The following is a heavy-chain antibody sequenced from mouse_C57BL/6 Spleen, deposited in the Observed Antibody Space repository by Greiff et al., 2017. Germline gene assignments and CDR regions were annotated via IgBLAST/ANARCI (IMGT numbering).Heavy chain of an antibody. CDR2: IDPENGDT. V-gene: IGHV14-4*01. Sequence: VQLQQSGAELVRPGASVKLSCTASGFNIKDDYMHWVKQRPEQGLEWIGWIDPENGDTDYASKFQGKATITADTSSNTAYLQLSSLTSEDTAVYYCTPGGTAQALAYWGQGTLVTVSA. CDR3: TPGGTAQALAY. J-gene: IGHJ3*01. D-gene: IGHD3-2*02. CDR1: GFNIKDDY.